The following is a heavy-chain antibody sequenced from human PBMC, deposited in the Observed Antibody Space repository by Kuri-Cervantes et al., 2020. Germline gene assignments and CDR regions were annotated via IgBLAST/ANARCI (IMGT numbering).Heavy chain of an antibody. CDR1: GFTFSSYG. J-gene: IGHJ4*02. CDR3: ASEVSYYDFWSGYLDY. V-gene: IGHV3-21*01. D-gene: IGHD3-3*01. Sequence: GESLKISCAASGFTFSSYGMNWVRQAPGKGLEWVSSIGSSSTYIYYADSVKGRFTISRDNAKNSLYLQMNSLRAEDTAVYYCASEVSYYDFWSGYLDYWGQGTLVTVSS. CDR2: IGSSSTYI.